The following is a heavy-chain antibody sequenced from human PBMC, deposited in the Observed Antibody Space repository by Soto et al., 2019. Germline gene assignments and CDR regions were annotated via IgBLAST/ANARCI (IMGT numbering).Heavy chain of an antibody. V-gene: IGHV1-3*05. Sequence: QVQLVQSGAEEKKPGASVKVSGKASGYTFTSYAMHWVRQAPGQRLEWMGWINAGNGNTKYSQKFQGRVTITRDTPASTAYTELRSLRSEDTAVYYFPSIIVVVTALDYLGQVTLVTVAS. CDR3: PSIIVVVTALDY. J-gene: IGHJ4*02. CDR2: INAGNGNT. CDR1: GYTFTSYA. D-gene: IGHD2-21*02.